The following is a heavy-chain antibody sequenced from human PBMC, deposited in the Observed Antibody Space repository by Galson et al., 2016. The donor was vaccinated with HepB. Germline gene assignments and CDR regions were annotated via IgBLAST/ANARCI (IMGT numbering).Heavy chain of an antibody. J-gene: IGHJ4*02. D-gene: IGHD3-16*01. CDR2: ISYDGSNK. Sequence: SLRLSCAVSGFTFSTYGMHWVRQAPGKGLEWVALISYDGSNKYYTDSVKGRFTISRDNSKNTLYLQMNSLRAEDTAVYYCARDLPGGGFYFDYWGQGALVTVSS. V-gene: IGHV3-30*19. CDR3: ARDLPGGGFYFDY. CDR1: GFTFSTYG.